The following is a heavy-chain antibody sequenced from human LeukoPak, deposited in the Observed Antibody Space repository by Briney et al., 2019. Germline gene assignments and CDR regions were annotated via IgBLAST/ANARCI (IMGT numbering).Heavy chain of an antibody. D-gene: IGHD3-22*01. CDR3: ARSSGYYLYFDY. J-gene: IGHJ4*02. CDR1: GGSISSGGYS. V-gene: IGHV4-31*11. Sequence: SSETLSLTCAVSGGSISSGGYSWSWIRQHPGKGLEWIGYIYYSGSTYYNPSLKSRVTISVDTSKNQFSLKLSSVTAADTAVYYCARSSGYYLYFDYWGQGTLVTVSS. CDR2: IYYSGST.